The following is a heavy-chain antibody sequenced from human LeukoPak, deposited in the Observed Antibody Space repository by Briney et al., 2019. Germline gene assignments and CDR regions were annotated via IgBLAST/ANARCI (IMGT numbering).Heavy chain of an antibody. Sequence: NPSETLSLTCTVSGGSISSSSYYWGWIRQPPGKGLEWTGNIYYSGGTYYNPSLKSRVTISVDTSKNQFSLKLSSVTAADTAVYYCARQSDYGSLYYYYGMDVWGQGTTVTVSS. D-gene: IGHD3-10*01. CDR3: ARQSDYGSLYYYYGMDV. CDR1: GGSISSSSYY. V-gene: IGHV4-39*01. J-gene: IGHJ6*02. CDR2: IYYSGGT.